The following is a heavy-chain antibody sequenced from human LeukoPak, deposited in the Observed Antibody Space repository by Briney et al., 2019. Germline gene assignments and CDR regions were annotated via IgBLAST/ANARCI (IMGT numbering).Heavy chain of an antibody. CDR3: AVLGYCSSTSCYAEYFQH. CDR2: IIAIFGTA. J-gene: IGHJ1*01. D-gene: IGHD2-2*01. CDR1: GGTFSSYA. V-gene: IGHV1-69*13. Sequence: PRGSVKVSCKASGGTFSSYAISWVRQAPGQGLEWMGGIIAIFGTANYAQKFQGKVTITADESTSTAYMELSSLRSEDTAVYYCAVLGYCSSTSCYAEYFQHWGQGTLVTVSS.